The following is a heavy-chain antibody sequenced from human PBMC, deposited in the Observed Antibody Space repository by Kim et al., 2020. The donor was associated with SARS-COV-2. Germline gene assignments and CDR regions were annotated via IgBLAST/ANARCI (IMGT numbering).Heavy chain of an antibody. J-gene: IGHJ4*02. D-gene: IGHD6-19*01. V-gene: IGHV1-3*01. Sequence: ASVKVSCKASGYTFTTFALYWVRRAPGQRLEWMGWINGGNGNPRYSQKFQARVSITRDTSATTAYLELSGLRSEDTAVYYCAREAVAGSFDYWGQGTLVTVSS. CDR3: AREAVAGSFDY. CDR1: GYTFTTFA. CDR2: INGGNGNP.